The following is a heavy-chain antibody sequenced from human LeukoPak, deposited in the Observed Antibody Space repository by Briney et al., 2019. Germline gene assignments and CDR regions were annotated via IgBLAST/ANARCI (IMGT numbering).Heavy chain of an antibody. CDR1: GFTFSSYA. D-gene: IGHD1-26*01. J-gene: IGHJ4*02. V-gene: IGHV3-30*04. CDR2: ISYDGSNK. CDR3: ARDPSYHMKYYFDY. Sequence: GGSLRLSCAASGFTFSSYAMHWVRQAPGKGLEWVAVISYDGSNKYYADSVKGRFTISRDNSKNTLYLQMNSLRAEDTAVYYCARDPSYHMKYYFDYWGQGPLVTVS.